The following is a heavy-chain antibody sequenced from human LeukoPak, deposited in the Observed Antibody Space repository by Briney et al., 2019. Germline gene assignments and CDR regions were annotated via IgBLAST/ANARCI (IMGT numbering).Heavy chain of an antibody. CDR2: IYYSGST. CDR3: ARTVDTSMVSDY. D-gene: IGHD5-18*01. J-gene: IGHJ4*02. Sequence: SETLSLTCTVSGGSISSGDYYWSWIRQPPGKGLEWIGYIYYSGSTYYNPSLKSRVTISVDTSKNQFSLKLSSVTAADTAVYYCARTVDTSMVSDYWGQGTLVTV. V-gene: IGHV4-30-4*08. CDR1: GGSISSGDYY.